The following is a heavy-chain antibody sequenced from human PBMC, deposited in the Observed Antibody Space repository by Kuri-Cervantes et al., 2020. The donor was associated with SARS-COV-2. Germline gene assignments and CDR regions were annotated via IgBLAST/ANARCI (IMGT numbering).Heavy chain of an antibody. Sequence: SETLSLTCTVSGGSISSHYWSWIRQPPGKGLEWIGRIYTSGSTNYNPSLKSRVTMSVDTSKNQFSLKLSSVTAADTAVYYCARADYSSSWFDYWGQGTLVTVSS. J-gene: IGHJ4*02. CDR3: ARADYSSSWFDY. CDR1: GGSISSHY. D-gene: IGHD6-13*01. V-gene: IGHV4-4*07. CDR2: IYTSGST.